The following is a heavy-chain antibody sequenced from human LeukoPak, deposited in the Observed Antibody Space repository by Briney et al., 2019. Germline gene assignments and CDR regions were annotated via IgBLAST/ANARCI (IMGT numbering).Heavy chain of an antibody. J-gene: IGHJ6*03. Sequence: PSETLSLTCTVSGGSISRYYWSWIRQPPGKGPEWIGHIYYSGSTDYNSSLKSRVTISVDTSKNQFSLKLSSVTAADTAVYCCARDAPVYYYYMDVWGKGTTVTVSS. CDR3: ARDAPVYYYYMDV. CDR1: GGSISRYY. CDR2: IYYSGST. V-gene: IGHV4-59*01.